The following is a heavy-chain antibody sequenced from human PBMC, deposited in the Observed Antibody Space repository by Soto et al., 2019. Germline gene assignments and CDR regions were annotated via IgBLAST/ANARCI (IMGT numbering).Heavy chain of an antibody. V-gene: IGHV4-39*01. CDR2: VYYRGRS. J-gene: IGHJ4*02. D-gene: IGHD2-8*01. CDR3: VSQRTSVLTQAYFDY. Sequence: PSETLSLTCTVSGGSVSNSNDYWGWIRQSPGKGLEWIGSVYYRGRSYSKSSVKSRVTISVETSKNQFSLNLNSVTASDTAVYFCVSQRTSVLTQAYFDYWGPGALVTVSS. CDR1: GGSVSNSNDY.